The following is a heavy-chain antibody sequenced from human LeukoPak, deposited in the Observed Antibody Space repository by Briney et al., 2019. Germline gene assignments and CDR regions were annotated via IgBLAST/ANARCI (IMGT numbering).Heavy chain of an antibody. CDR3: ASNSYYDYVWGSTLDP. CDR1: GFTFSSYW. Sequence: GGSLRLSCAASGFTFSSYWMNWVRQAPGKGLEWVANIKQDGSEKYYVDSVKGRFTISRDNAKNSLYLQMNSLRAEDTAVYYCASNSYYDYVWGSTLDPWGQGTLVTVSS. J-gene: IGHJ5*02. CDR2: IKQDGSEK. D-gene: IGHD3-16*01. V-gene: IGHV3-7*03.